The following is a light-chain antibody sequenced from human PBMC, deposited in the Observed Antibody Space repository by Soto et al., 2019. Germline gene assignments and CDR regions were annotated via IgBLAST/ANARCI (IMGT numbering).Light chain of an antibody. J-gene: IGKJ1*01. V-gene: IGKV3-20*01. CDR3: QQYGSSPLT. CDR1: QTIRNNY. CDR2: DAS. Sequence: EFVLTQSPGTLSLSPGERATLSCRASQTIRNNYLAWYQQKPGQTPRLLIYDASSRATGIPDRFSGSGSGTDFTLTISRLEPEDFAVYYCQQYGSSPLTFGQGTKV.